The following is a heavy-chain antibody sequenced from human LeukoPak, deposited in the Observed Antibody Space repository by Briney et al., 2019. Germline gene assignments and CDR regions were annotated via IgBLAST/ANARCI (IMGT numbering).Heavy chain of an antibody. CDR1: RFTFSNFD. J-gene: IGHJ4*02. Sequence: GGSLRLSCAASRFTFSNFDMHWVRQAPGKGLEWVTFIRFDGSNEYYADSVRGRFTIPRDNSKNTLYLQMSSLRPEDTAVYYCARQIGVSIDYWGQGTLVTVSS. CDR3: ARQIGVSIDY. CDR2: IRFDGSNE. D-gene: IGHD5/OR15-5a*01. V-gene: IGHV3-30*02.